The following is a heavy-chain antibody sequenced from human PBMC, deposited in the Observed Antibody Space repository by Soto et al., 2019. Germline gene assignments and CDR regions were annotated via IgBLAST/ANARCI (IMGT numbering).Heavy chain of an antibody. V-gene: IGHV1-69*02. CDR1: GGTFSSYT. Sequence: SVKVSCKASGGTFSSYTISWVRQAPGQGLEWMGRIIPILGIANYAQKFQGRVTITADKSTSTAYMELSSLRSEDTAVYYCARSDPPNIVVEAYWGQGTLVTVSS. D-gene: IGHD2-2*01. CDR3: ARSDPPNIVVEAY. CDR2: IIPILGIA. J-gene: IGHJ4*02.